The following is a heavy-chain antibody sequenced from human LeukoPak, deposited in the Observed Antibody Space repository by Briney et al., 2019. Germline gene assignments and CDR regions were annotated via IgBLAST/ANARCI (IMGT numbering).Heavy chain of an antibody. D-gene: IGHD3-9*01. V-gene: IGHV1-18*04. Sequence: ASVKVSCKASGYTFTSYGISWVRQAPGQGLEWMGWISAYNGNTNYAQKLQSRVTMTTDTSTSTAYMELRSLRSDDTAVYYCARALYYDILTGYYGDYGMDVWGKGTTVTVSS. CDR2: ISAYNGNT. J-gene: IGHJ6*04. CDR3: ARALYYDILTGYYGDYGMDV. CDR1: GYTFTSYG.